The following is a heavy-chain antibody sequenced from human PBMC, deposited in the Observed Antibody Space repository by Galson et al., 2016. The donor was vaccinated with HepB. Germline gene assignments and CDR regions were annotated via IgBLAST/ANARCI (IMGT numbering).Heavy chain of an antibody. CDR2: IKQDGSEQ. Sequence: SLRLSCAASEFTFSSYWMSWVRQAPGKRLECVANIKQDGSEQYYVDSMKGRFTISRDNAKKSLYLQMNSLRDEDTAVYYCAKEATATTGAKTKRVWYFDLWGRGTLVTVSS. V-gene: IGHV3-7*01. D-gene: IGHD1-7*01. CDR3: AKEATATTGAKTKRVWYFDL. J-gene: IGHJ2*01. CDR1: EFTFSSYW.